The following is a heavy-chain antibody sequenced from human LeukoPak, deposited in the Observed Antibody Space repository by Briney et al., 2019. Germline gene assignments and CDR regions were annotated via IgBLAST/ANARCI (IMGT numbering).Heavy chain of an antibody. J-gene: IGHJ4*02. D-gene: IGHD3-22*01. CDR3: ARGYYDSSAADY. V-gene: IGHV3-48*03. CDR2: ISSSGSTV. Sequence: GGSLRLSCAASGFTFSSYEMNWVRQAPGKGLEWVSYISSSGSTVYYADSVKGRFTISRDNAKNSLYLQMNSLRAEDTAVYYCARGYYDSSAADYWGQGTLVTVSS. CDR1: GFTFSSYE.